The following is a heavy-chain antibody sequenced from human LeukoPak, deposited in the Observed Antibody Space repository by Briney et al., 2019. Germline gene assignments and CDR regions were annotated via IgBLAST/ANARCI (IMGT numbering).Heavy chain of an antibody. CDR3: SRDPYDRGGYGAFDL. CDR1: EFILSNYW. D-gene: IGHD5-18*01. J-gene: IGHJ3*01. Sequence: AGGSLRLSCVASEFILSNYWMTWVRQAPGKGLEWVANINRDGRGKEHVDSVKGRFTISRDNAKNSLYLEMNSLTVDDTAVYYCSRDPYDRGGYGAFDLWGQGTVVTVS. CDR2: INRDGRGK. V-gene: IGHV3-7*01.